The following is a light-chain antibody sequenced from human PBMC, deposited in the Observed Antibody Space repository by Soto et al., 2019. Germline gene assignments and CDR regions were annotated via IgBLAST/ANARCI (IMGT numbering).Light chain of an antibody. CDR2: EGS. Sequence: QSALTQPASVSGSPGQSVTISFTGTSRDVGGYGLVSGYQQHPGRIPKLSIYEGSKRPSGVSYRFSASKSGNTASLTIPGLQPEDEADYYCCSYAGFSSVVFGSGTKGTVL. CDR3: CSYAGFSSVV. J-gene: IGLJ1*01. CDR1: SRDVGGYGL. V-gene: IGLV2-23*03.